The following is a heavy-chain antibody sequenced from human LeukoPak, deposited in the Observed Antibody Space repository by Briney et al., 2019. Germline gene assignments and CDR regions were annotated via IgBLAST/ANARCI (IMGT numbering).Heavy chain of an antibody. V-gene: IGHV3-9*01. CDR1: GFTFDDYA. Sequence: GRSLRLSCAASGFTFDDYAMHWVRQAPGKGLEWVSGISWNSGSIGYADSVKGRFTISRDNAKNSLYLQMNSLRAEDTALYYCAKAKDNYDYVSFLDYWGQGTLVTVSS. CDR2: ISWNSGSI. J-gene: IGHJ4*02. CDR3: AKAKDNYDYVSFLDY. D-gene: IGHD3-16*01.